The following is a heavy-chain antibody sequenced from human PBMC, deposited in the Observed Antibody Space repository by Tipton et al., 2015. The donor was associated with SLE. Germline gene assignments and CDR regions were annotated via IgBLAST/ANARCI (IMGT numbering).Heavy chain of an antibody. CDR2: IFHSGIT. CDR3: ARELGEQWLERNNWFDP. V-gene: IGHV4-59*01. D-gene: IGHD6-19*01. Sequence: TLSLTCSVSGDSLKPYYWSWIRQPPGKTLEWIGYIFHSGITDSNPSLKSRVVMSVDTSKNQVSLNLSSVTAADTAVYYCARELGEQWLERNNWFDPWGQGTLVSVSS. CDR1: GDSLKPYY. J-gene: IGHJ5*02.